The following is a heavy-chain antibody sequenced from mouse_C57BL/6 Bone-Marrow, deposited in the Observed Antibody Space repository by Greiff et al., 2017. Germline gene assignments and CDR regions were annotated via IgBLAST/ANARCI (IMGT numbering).Heavy chain of an antibody. Sequence: EVKVVESGGDLVKPGGSLKLSCAASGFTISSYGMSWVRQTPDKRLEWVATISSGGSYTYYPDSVKGRFTISRDNAKNTLYLQMSSLKTEDKAMYYCERHPLLLLAYWGQGTLVTVSA. CDR1: GFTISSYG. CDR3: ERHPLLLLAY. CDR2: ISSGGSYT. V-gene: IGHV5-6*01. J-gene: IGHJ3*01.